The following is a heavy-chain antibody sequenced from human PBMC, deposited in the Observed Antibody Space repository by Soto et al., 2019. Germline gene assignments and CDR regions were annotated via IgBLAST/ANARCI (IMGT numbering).Heavy chain of an antibody. V-gene: IGHV3-48*01. J-gene: IGHJ4*02. D-gene: IGHD4-17*01. CDR3: ARGYYGDYVSDY. CDR1: GFTFSIYS. CDR2: ISSSGSTI. Sequence: EVQLVESGGGLVQPGGCLRLSCAASGFTFSIYSMNWVRQAPGKGLEWVSYISSSGSTIYYADSVKGRFTISSDNAKNSLYLQMNSLRAEDTAVYYCARGYYGDYVSDYWGQGTLVTVSS.